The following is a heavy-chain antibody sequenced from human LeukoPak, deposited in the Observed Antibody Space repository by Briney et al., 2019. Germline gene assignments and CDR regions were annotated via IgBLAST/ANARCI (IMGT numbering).Heavy chain of an antibody. CDR3: ARRRAIHYYDSSGYYYYFDY. CDR2: INHSGST. D-gene: IGHD3-22*01. Sequence: SETLSLTCAVYGGSFSGYYWSWIRQPPGKGLEWIGEINHSGSTNYNPSLKSRVTISVDTSKNQFSLKLSSVTAADTAVYYCARRRAIHYYDSSGYYYYFDYWGQGTLVTVSS. J-gene: IGHJ4*02. V-gene: IGHV4-34*01. CDR1: GGSFSGYY.